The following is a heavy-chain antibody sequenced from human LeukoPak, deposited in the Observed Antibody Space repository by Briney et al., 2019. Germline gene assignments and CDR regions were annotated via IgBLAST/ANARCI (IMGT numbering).Heavy chain of an antibody. CDR3: ARDPPPYYYDSSGSNPTDY. J-gene: IGHJ4*02. CDR1: GFTFSDYY. Sequence: GGSLRLSCAASGFTFSDYYMSWIRQAPGKGLEWVSYISSCGSTIYYADSVKGRFTISRDNAKNSLYLQMNSLRAEDTAVYYCARDPPPYYYDSSGSNPTDYWGQGTLVTVSS. CDR2: ISSCGSTI. V-gene: IGHV3-11*01. D-gene: IGHD3-22*01.